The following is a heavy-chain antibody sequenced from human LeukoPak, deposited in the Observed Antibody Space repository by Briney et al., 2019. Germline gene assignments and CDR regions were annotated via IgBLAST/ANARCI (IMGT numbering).Heavy chain of an antibody. D-gene: IGHD5-12*01. J-gene: IGHJ6*02. CDR2: IYHSGST. CDR1: GGSISSGGYS. V-gene: IGHV4-30-2*01. CDR3: AASRGYGYYGMDV. Sequence: SETLSLTCAVSGGSISSGGYSWSWIRQPPGKGLEWIGYIYHSGSTYYNPSLKSRVTISVDRSKNQFSLKLSSVTAADTAVYYCAASRGYGYYGMDVWGQGTTITVSS.